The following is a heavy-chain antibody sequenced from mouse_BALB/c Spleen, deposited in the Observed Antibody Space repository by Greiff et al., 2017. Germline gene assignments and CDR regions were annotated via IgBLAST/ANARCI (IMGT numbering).Heavy chain of an antibody. CDR3: QATVPYAMDY. V-gene: IGHV14-4*02. J-gene: IGHJ4*01. CDR2: IDPENGDT. CDR1: GFNIKDYY. D-gene: IGHD3-2*02. Sequence: EVQLQQSGAELVRSGASVKLSCTASGFNIKDYYMHWVKQRPEQGLEWIGWIDPENGDTEYAPKFQGKATMTADTSSNTAYLQLSSLTSEDTAVYYCQATVPYAMDYWGQGTSVTVSS.